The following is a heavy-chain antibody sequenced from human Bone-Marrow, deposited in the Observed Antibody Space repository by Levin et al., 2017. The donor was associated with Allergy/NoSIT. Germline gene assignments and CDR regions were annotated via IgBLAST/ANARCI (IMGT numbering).Heavy chain of an antibody. J-gene: IGHJ4*02. CDR3: ARRWFPYYFDY. CDR1: GGSFSGYY. D-gene: IGHD4-23*01. Sequence: PSETLSLTCAVYGGSFSGYYWSWIRQPPGKGLEWIGEINHSGSTNYNPSLKSRVTISVDTSKNQFSLKLSSVTAADTAVYYCARRWFPYYFDYWGQGTLVTVSS. V-gene: IGHV4-34*01. CDR2: INHSGST.